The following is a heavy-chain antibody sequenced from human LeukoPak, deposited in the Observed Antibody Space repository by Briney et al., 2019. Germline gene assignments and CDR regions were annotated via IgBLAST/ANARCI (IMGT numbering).Heavy chain of an antibody. CDR1: GFSFSAYI. CDR3: TRRYGGHSGWAGYHDS. V-gene: IGHV3-64*01. J-gene: IGHJ4*02. D-gene: IGHD6-19*01. Sequence: GGSLRLSCVASGFSFSAYITHWVRPAPGKGLECVSAIRSDGSSTFYPNSVKGRFTISRDNSKSTLYLQMGSLRAEDTAVYYCTRRYGGHSGWAGYHDSWGQGTLVTVSS. CDR2: IRSDGSST.